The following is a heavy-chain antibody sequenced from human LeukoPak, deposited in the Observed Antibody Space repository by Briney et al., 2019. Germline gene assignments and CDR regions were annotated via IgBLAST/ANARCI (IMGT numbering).Heavy chain of an antibody. CDR3: AKQLSPAGGRHFDS. V-gene: IGHV3-23*01. Sequence: GGSLRLSCAASGFTFSSYAMHWVRQAPGKGLEWVSTLSGSGTATFYADSVKGRFTISRDSSKTTLYLQMDSLRAEDTAVYYCAKQLSPAGGRHFDSWGQGALVTVSS. CDR2: LSGSGTAT. CDR1: GFTFSSYA. D-gene: IGHD1-1*01. J-gene: IGHJ4*02.